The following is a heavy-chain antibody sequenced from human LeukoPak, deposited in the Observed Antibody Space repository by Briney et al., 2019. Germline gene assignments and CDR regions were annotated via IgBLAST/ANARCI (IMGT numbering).Heavy chain of an antibody. J-gene: IGHJ4*02. CDR2: ISGSGGST. D-gene: IGHD4-11*01. CDR3: ARSNHGCHDY. V-gene: IGHV3-23*01. CDR1: GFTFSSYA. Sequence: GGSLRLSCAASGFTFSSYAMSWVRQAPGKGLEWVSAISGSGGSTYYADSVKGRFTISRDNAKNTLYLQMNSLRAEDTAVYYCARSNHGCHDYWGQGTLVTVSS.